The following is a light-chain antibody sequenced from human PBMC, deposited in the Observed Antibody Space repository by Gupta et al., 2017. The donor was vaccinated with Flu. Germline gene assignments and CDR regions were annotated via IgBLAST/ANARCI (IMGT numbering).Light chain of an antibody. CDR2: ENE. V-gene: IGLV1-51*02. CDR1: GSNIGTND. Sequence: QSVLAQPPSVSAAPGPRVTISCPGSGSNIGTNDVSWYQHFPGAAPRLLIYENEKRPSGIPGRFSGSKSGTSATLAIIGLQTGDEADYYCGTWDSSLSVGVVFGGGTKVTVL. J-gene: IGLJ2*01. CDR3: GTWDSSLSVGVV.